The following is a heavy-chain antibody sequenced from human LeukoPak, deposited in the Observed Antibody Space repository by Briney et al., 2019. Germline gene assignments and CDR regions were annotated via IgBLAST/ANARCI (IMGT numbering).Heavy chain of an antibody. J-gene: IGHJ5*02. CDR2: IIPIFGTA. V-gene: IGHV1-69*05. D-gene: IGHD3-3*01. CDR1: GGTFSSYA. CDR3: ARGRRYDGWFDP. Sequence: SVKVSCKASGGTFSSYAISWVRQAPGQGLEWMGGIIPIFGTANYAQKFQGRVTITTDESTSTAYMELSSLRSEDTAVYYCARGRRYDGWFDPWGQGTLVTVSS.